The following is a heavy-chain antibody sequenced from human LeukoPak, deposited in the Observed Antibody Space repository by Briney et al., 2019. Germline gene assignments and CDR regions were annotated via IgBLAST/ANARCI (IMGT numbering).Heavy chain of an antibody. D-gene: IGHD5-18*01. CDR3: AKGGTAMVYYFDY. CDR1: GFIFSTYW. J-gene: IGHJ4*02. Sequence: GGSLRLSCAASGFIFSTYWMSWVRQAPGKGLEWVSAISGRGGSTYYADSVKGRFTISRDNSKNTLYLQMNSLRAEDTAVYYCAKGGTAMVYYFDYWGQGTLVTVSS. V-gene: IGHV3-23*01. CDR2: ISGRGGST.